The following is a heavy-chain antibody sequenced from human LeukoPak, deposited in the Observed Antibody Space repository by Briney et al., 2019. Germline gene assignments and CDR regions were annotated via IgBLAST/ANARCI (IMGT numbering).Heavy chain of an antibody. Sequence: PSETLPLTCAVYGGSFSGYYWSWIRQPPGKGLEWIGEINHSGSTNYNPSLKSRVTISVDTSKNQFSLKLSSVTAADTAVYYCARRGSGHNDYWGQGTLVTVSS. J-gene: IGHJ4*02. CDR3: ARRGSGHNDY. CDR2: INHSGST. CDR1: GGSFSGYY. D-gene: IGHD3-16*01. V-gene: IGHV4-34*01.